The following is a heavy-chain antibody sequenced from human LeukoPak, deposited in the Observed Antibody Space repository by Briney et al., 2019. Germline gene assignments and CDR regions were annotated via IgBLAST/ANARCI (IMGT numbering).Heavy chain of an antibody. CDR3: ARGTYHYDSSGYYQFDY. CDR2: ISYDGSNK. V-gene: IGHV3-30-3*01. CDR1: GFTFSSYA. J-gene: IGHJ4*02. D-gene: IGHD3-22*01. Sequence: PGGSLRLSCAASGFTFSSYAMHWVRQAPGKGLEWVAVISYDGSNKYYADSVKGRFTISRDNSKNTLYLQMNSLRAEDTAVYYCARGTYHYDSSGYYQFDYWGQGTLVTVSS.